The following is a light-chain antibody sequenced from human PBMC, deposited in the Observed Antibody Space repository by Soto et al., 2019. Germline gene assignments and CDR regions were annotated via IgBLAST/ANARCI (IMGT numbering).Light chain of an antibody. Sequence: EVVMTQSPATLSVSPGEGVTLSCRANQGIGDTLAWYQHKPGQTPRLLIYDTSTRATGVPARFSGSRSGPEFTLTINSLQSEDFAAYYYCQQRSSWPPITFGQGTRLEIK. CDR1: QGIGDT. J-gene: IGKJ5*01. CDR2: DTS. CDR3: QQRSSWPPIT. V-gene: IGKV3-15*01.